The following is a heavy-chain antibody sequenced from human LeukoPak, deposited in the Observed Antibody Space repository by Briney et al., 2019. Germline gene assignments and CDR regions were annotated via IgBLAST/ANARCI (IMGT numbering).Heavy chain of an antibody. CDR1: GGSFSGYY. J-gene: IGHJ6*03. V-gene: IGHV4-34*01. CDR3: ARTTEGGYTYDYFYYYYMDV. D-gene: IGHD5-18*01. CDR2: INHSGSA. Sequence: SETLSLTCAVYGGSFSGYYWSWIRQPPGKGLEWIGEINHSGSANYNPSLKSRVTISVDTSKNQFSLKLSSVTAADTAVYYCARTTEGGYTYDYFYYYYMDVWGKGTTVTISS.